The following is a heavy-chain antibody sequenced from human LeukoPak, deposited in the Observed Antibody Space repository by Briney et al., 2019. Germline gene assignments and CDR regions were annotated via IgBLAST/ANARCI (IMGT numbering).Heavy chain of an antibody. CDR2: IIPILGIA. CDR1: GGTFRSYT. V-gene: IGHV1-69*02. D-gene: IGHD2-2*02. Sequence: SVTVSCKASGGTFRSYTISWVRPAPGQGLEWMGRIIPILGIANYAQKFQGRVTITADKSTSTAYMERSSLRSEDTAVYYCARVRYCSSTSCYTFDYWGQGTLVTVSS. CDR3: ARVRYCSSTSCYTFDY. J-gene: IGHJ4*02.